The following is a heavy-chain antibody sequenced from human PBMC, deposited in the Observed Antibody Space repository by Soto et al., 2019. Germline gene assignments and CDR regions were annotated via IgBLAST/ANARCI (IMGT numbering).Heavy chain of an antibody. Sequence: PGGSLRLSCAASGFTFSSYGMHWVRQAPGKGLEWVAVIWYDGSNKYYADSVKGRFTISRDNSKNTLYLQMNSLRAEDTAVYYCARDGYTGTTPNYYYYYGIDVWGQGTTDTVSS. CDR3: ARDGYTGTTPNYYYYYGIDV. J-gene: IGHJ6*02. V-gene: IGHV3-33*01. CDR2: IWYDGSNK. D-gene: IGHD4-17*01. CDR1: GFTFSSYG.